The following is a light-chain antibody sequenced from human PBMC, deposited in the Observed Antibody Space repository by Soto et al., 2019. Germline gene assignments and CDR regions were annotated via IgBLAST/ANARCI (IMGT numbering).Light chain of an antibody. CDR2: AGS. CDR1: QGVSSKY. J-gene: IGKJ1*01. Sequence: EIGCTLSLGTLSLSPGERATLSCRASQGVSSKYLAWYQQKPGQAPTLLIYAGSSRATGIPDRFSGSGSGTDLTLTINRLEPEDSAVYFCQQYGSSPWTFGQGTKVDIK. V-gene: IGKV3-20*01. CDR3: QQYGSSPWT.